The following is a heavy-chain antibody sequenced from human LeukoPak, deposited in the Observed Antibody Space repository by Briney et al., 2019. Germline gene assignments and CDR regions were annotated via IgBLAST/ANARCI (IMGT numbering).Heavy chain of an antibody. D-gene: IGHD1-26*01. Sequence: GGSLGLSCAASGFTVSSNYMTWVRQAPGKGLEWVSVIYSGGSTYYADSVKGRFTISRDNSKNTLYLQMNSLRAEDAAVYYCARDGYSGSYFAFDIWGHGTMVTVSS. CDR1: GFTVSSNY. V-gene: IGHV3-53*01. J-gene: IGHJ3*02. CDR2: IYSGGST. CDR3: ARDGYSGSYFAFDI.